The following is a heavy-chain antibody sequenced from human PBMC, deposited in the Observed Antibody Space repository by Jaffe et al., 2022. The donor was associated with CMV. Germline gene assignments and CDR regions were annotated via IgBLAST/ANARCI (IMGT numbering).Heavy chain of an antibody. CDR1: GFTFSNAW. CDR3: TTSERWLQLRVARRDY. D-gene: IGHD5-12*01. CDR2: IKSKTDGGTT. J-gene: IGHJ4*02. V-gene: IGHV3-15*01. Sequence: EVQLVESGGGLVKPGGSLRLSCAASGFTFSNAWMSWVRQAPGKGLEWVGRIKSKTDGGTTDYAAPVKGRFTISRDDSKNTLYLQMNSLKTEDTAVYYCTTSERWLQLRVARRDYWGQGTLVTVSS.